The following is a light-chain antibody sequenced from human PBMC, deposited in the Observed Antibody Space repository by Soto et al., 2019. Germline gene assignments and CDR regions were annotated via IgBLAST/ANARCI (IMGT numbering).Light chain of an antibody. V-gene: IGLV3-21*04. CDR3: QVWDSSSDWV. CDR2: YDS. Sequence: SYELTQPPSVSVAPGKTARITCGGNNIGSKSVHWYQQKPRQAPVLVIYYDSDRPSGIPERFSGSNSGNTATLTISRVEAGDEADYYCQVWDSSSDWVFGGGTKVTVL. CDR1: NIGSKS. J-gene: IGLJ3*02.